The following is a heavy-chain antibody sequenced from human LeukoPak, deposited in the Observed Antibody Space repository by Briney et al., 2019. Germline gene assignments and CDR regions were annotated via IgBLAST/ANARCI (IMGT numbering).Heavy chain of an antibody. J-gene: IGHJ4*02. CDR1: GGSINSSTYY. D-gene: IGHD5-24*01. CDR3: ARGIDGYKN. Sequence: PSETLSLTCSVSGGSINSSTYYWDWIRQPPGKGLEWIGNIDYSGSAYYNPSLKSRATISVDTSKNQFSLKLSSVTAADTAVYYCARGIDGYKNWGQGTLVTVSS. V-gene: IGHV4-39*07. CDR2: IDYSGSA.